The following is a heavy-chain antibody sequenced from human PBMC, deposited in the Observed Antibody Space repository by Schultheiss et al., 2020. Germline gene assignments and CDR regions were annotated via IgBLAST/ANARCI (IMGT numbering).Heavy chain of an antibody. V-gene: IGHV4-61*08. CDR2: IYYSGST. CDR1: GGSISSGGYY. Sequence: SETLSLTCTVSGGSISSGGYYWSWIRQHPGKGLEWIGYIYYSGSTNYNPSLRSRVTISIDTSKNQFSLKLSSVTAADTAVYYCARGATKARPNYFDYWGQGTLVTVSS. J-gene: IGHJ4*02. D-gene: IGHD1-26*01. CDR3: ARGATKARPNYFDY.